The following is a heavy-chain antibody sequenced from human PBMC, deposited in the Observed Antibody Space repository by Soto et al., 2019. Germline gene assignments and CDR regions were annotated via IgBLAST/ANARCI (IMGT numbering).Heavy chain of an antibody. CDR2: IPYDGSNK. V-gene: IGHV3-30*18. J-gene: IGHJ4*02. Sequence: PGGSLRLACAASGFTFSGYGMHWVRQAPGNGLEWVSVIPYDGSNKYYADSVKGLFTISRDNSKNTLYLQMNSLRAEDTAVYYCAKDLWDHYYGSGSYSSPNDYWGQGTLVTVSS. D-gene: IGHD3-10*01. CDR1: GFTFSGYG. CDR3: AKDLWDHYYGSGSYSSPNDY.